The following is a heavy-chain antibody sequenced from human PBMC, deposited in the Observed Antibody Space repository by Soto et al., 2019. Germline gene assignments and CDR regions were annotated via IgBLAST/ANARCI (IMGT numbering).Heavy chain of an antibody. CDR3: ARGRSYYDILTGWGSDYYYGMDG. J-gene: IGHJ6*02. CDR2: ISAYNGNT. CDR1: GYTFTSYG. D-gene: IGHD3-9*01. V-gene: IGHV1-18*01. Sequence: ASVKVSCKASGYTFTSYGISWVRQAPGQGLEWMGWISAYNGNTNYAQKLQGRVTMTTDTSTSTAYMELRSLRSDDTAVYYCARGRSYYDILTGWGSDYYYGMDGWGQGTTVTVSS.